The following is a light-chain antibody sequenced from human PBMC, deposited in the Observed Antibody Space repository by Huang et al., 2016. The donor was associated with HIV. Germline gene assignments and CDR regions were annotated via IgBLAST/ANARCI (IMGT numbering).Light chain of an antibody. CDR1: QSVGSF. V-gene: IGKV3-11*01. CDR3: QQRTYSFT. J-gene: IGKJ3*01. CDR2: DAS. Sequence: EIVLTQSPATLSLSPGERATLSCRASQSVGSFLAWYQQKPGQAPRRLIYDASYRATGIPASFSVSGSGTDFTLTISSLEPEDFAVYYCQQRTYSFTFGPGTKVD.